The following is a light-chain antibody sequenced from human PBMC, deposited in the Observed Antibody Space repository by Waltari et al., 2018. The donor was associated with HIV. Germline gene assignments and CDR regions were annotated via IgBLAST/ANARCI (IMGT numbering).Light chain of an antibody. J-gene: IGLJ3*02. V-gene: IGLV2-18*02. CDR3: SSYTSSNTWV. Sequence: QSALTQPPSVSGSPGQSVTISCPGTSSDVGYYNRVSWYQQPPGTAPKLLIFEVSKRPSGVPDRFSGSKSDNTASLTSSGLQAEDEADYYCSSYTSSNTWVFGGGTKLTVL. CDR2: EVS. CDR1: SSDVGYYNR.